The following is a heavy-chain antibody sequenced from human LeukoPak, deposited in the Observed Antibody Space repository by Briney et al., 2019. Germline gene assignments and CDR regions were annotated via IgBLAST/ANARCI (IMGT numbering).Heavy chain of an antibody. CDR3: TRPSYGSGILDYYYYMDV. D-gene: IGHD3-10*01. J-gene: IGHJ6*03. Sequence: GGSLRLSCAASGFTFSGSAMHWVRQASGKGLEWVGRIRSKANSYATAYAASVKGRFTISRDDSKNTAYLQMNSLKAEDTAVYYCTRPSYGSGILDYYYYMDVWGKGTTVTVSS. V-gene: IGHV3-73*01. CDR2: IRSKANSYAT. CDR1: GFTFSGSA.